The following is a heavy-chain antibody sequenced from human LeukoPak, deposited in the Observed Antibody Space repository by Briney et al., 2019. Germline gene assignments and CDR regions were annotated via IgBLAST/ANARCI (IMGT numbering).Heavy chain of an antibody. D-gene: IGHD3-10*01. CDR2: IYTSVST. J-gene: IGHJ4*02. CDR3: ARETYYYGSGSYYGTDY. V-gene: IGHV4-4*08. Sequence: SETLSLTCTVSGGSISSYYWSWIRQPPGKGLEWIGRIYTSVSTHYNPSLKSRVTISVDMSKNQFSLKLSSVTAADTAVYYCARETYYYGSGSYYGTDYWGQGTLVTVSS. CDR1: GGSISSYY.